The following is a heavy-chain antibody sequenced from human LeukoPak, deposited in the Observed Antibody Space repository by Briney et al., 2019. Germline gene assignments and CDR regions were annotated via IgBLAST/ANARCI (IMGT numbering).Heavy chain of an antibody. CDR1: GYSISRGYY. CDR3: ARVGALGYYDSSGYYPTEN. D-gene: IGHD3-22*01. CDR2: IYQSGST. Sequence: SETLSLTCTVSGYSISRGYYWGWIRQPPGKGLEWIGSIYQSGSTYYNPSLKSRVTISVDTSKNQFSLKLSSVTAADTAVYYCARVGALGYYDSSGYYPTENWGQGTLVTVSS. J-gene: IGHJ4*02. V-gene: IGHV4-38-2*02.